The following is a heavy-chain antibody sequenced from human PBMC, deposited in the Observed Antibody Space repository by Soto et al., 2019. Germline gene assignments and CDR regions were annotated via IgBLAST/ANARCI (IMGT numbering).Heavy chain of an antibody. CDR2: ISAHTGSS. J-gene: IGHJ3*01. D-gene: IGHD3-22*01. Sequence: QVQLVQSGAEVKKPGASVKVSCKASGYTFTSSGMSWVRQAPGQGLEWMVWISAHTGSSEYAQRFQGRVTMTTGRSTSTAYMGLRSLRSDDTAGYYCARAFFYQGSGSRGYSFDAFDFWGPGTLVSVSS. V-gene: IGHV1-18*01. CDR1: GYTFTSSG. CDR3: ARAFFYQGSGSRGYSFDAFDF.